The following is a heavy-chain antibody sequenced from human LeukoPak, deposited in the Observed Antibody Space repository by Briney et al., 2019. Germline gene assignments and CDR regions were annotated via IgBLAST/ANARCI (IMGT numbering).Heavy chain of an antibody. CDR2: INHSGST. V-gene: IGHV4-34*01. J-gene: IGHJ3*02. Sequence: SETLSLTCAVYGGSFSGYYWSWIRQPPGKGLEWIGEINHSGSTNYNPSLKSRVTISVDTSKNQFSLKLSSVTAADTAVYYCARLYGGNSFAFDIWGQGTMVTVSS. D-gene: IGHD4-23*01. CDR3: ARLYGGNSFAFDI. CDR1: GGSFSGYY.